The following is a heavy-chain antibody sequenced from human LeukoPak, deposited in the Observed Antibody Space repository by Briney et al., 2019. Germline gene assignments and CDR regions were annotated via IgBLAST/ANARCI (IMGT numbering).Heavy chain of an antibody. Sequence: PGGSLRLSCAASGFTFNSYSMNWVRQAPGKGLEWVSSISSSSSSIYYADSVKGRFTISRDNAKNSLYLQMNSLRVEDTAVYYCANLGRTDWGQGTLVTVSS. CDR2: ISSSSSSI. J-gene: IGHJ4*02. CDR1: GFTFNSYS. CDR3: ANLGRTD. V-gene: IGHV3-21*01.